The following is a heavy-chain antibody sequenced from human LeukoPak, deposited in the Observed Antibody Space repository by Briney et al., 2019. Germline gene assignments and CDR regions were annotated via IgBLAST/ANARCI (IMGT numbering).Heavy chain of an antibody. CDR2: ISSSSSYI. CDR1: GFTFSSYS. J-gene: IGHJ5*02. CDR3: ARGLPNWNYEA. Sequence: GVSLRLSCAASGFTFSSYSMNWVRQAPGKGLEWVSSISSSSSYIYYADSVKGRFTISRDNAKNSLYLQMNSLRAEDTAVYYCARGLPNWNYEAWGQGTLVTVSS. D-gene: IGHD1-7*01. V-gene: IGHV3-21*01.